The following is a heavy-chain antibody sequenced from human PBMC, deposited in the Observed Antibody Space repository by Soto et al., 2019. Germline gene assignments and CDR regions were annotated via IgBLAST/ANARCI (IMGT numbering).Heavy chain of an antibody. CDR3: ARGTTVVTPGAFDI. Sequence: GASVKVSCKASGYTFTGYYMHWVRQAPGQGLEWMGWINPNSGGTNYAQKFQGWVTMTRDTSISTAYMELSRLRSDDTAVYYCARGTTVVTPGAFDIWGQGTMVTVSS. D-gene: IGHD4-17*01. CDR1: GYTFTGYY. J-gene: IGHJ3*02. V-gene: IGHV1-2*04. CDR2: INPNSGGT.